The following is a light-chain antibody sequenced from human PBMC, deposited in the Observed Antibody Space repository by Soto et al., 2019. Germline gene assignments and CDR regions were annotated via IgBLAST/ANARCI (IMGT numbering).Light chain of an antibody. V-gene: IGLV2-14*01. CDR1: SSDGGAYNY. J-gene: IGLJ2*01. CDR2: DVS. CDR3: SSYTSSSTL. Sequence: QSALTQPASVSGSPGQSITISCTGTSSDGGAYNYVSWYQQHPGKAPKLMIYDVSNRPSGVSNRFSGSKSGNTASLTISGLQAEDEADYYCSSYTSSSTLFGGGTQLTVL.